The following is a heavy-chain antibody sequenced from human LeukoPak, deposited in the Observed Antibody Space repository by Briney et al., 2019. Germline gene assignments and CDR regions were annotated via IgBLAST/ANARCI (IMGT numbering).Heavy chain of an antibody. CDR2: MNPNSGNT. Sequence: ASVKVSCKASGYTFTSYDINWVRQATGQGLEWMGWMNPNSGNTGYAQKFQGRVTMTRNTSISTAYMELSSLRSEDTAVYYCAREASLMAVTTYYYGMDVWGQGTTVTVSS. CDR3: AREASLMAVTTYYYGMDV. V-gene: IGHV1-8*01. CDR1: GYTFTSYD. D-gene: IGHD4-17*01. J-gene: IGHJ6*02.